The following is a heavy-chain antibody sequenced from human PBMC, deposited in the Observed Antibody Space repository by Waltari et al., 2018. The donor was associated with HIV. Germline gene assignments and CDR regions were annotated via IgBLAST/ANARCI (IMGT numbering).Heavy chain of an antibody. V-gene: IGHV3-66*01. CDR2: IYSGGST. Sequence: EVQLVESGGGLVQPGGSLRLSCAASGFTVSSNSLSWVRQAPGKGLEWVSVIYSGGSTYYADSVKGRFTISRDNSKNTLYLQMNSLRAEDTAVYYCASIAYCGGDCYPRGMDVWGQGTTVTVSS. CDR3: ASIAYCGGDCYPRGMDV. J-gene: IGHJ6*02. D-gene: IGHD2-21*02. CDR1: GFTVSSNS.